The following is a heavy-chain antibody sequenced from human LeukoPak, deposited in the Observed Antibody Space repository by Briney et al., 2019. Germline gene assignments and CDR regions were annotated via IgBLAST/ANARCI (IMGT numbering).Heavy chain of an antibody. J-gene: IGHJ3*02. CDR1: GGSISSYY. CDR2: IYTSGST. V-gene: IGHV4-4*07. D-gene: IGHD2-21*02. Sequence: SETLSLICTVSGGSISSYYWSWIRQPAGKGLEWIGRIYTSGSTNYNPSLKSRVTMSVDTSKNQFSLKLSSVTAADTAVYYCASIVVVTAADPSDAFDIWGQGTMVTVSS. CDR3: ASIVVVTAADPSDAFDI.